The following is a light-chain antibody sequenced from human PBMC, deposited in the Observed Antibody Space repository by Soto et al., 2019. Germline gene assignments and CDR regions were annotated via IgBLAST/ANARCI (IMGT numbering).Light chain of an antibody. CDR3: QSYDSSLSGYV. V-gene: IGLV1-40*01. Sequence: QSVLTQPPSVSGAPGQSATISCTGSSSNIGAGYDVHWYQQFPGTAPKLLIYGNSDRPSGVPDRFSGSKSGTSASLAITGLQAEDEADYYCQSYDSSLSGYVFGTGTKVTVL. CDR1: SSNIGAGYD. CDR2: GNS. J-gene: IGLJ1*01.